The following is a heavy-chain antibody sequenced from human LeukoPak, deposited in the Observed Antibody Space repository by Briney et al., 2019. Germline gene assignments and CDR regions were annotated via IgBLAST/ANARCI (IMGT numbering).Heavy chain of an antibody. D-gene: IGHD3-22*01. CDR2: ISGSGGST. CDR3: ALRITMIVVVITAAPDGFFDY. Sequence: GGSLRLSCAASGFTFSSYAMSWVRQPPGKGLEWVSAISGSGGSTYYADSVKGRFTISRDNSKNTLYLQMNSLRAEDTAVYYCALRITMIVVVITAAPDGFFDYWGQGTLVTVSS. J-gene: IGHJ4*02. CDR1: GFTFSSYA. V-gene: IGHV3-23*01.